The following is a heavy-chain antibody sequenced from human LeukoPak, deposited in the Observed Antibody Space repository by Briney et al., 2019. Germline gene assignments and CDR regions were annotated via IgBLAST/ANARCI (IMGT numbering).Heavy chain of an antibody. CDR2: ISGSGGST. CDR1: GFTFSSYS. V-gene: IGHV3-21*01. D-gene: IGHD1-14*01. Sequence: GGSLRLSCAASGFTFSSYSMNWVRQAPGKGLEWVSAISGSGGSTYYADSVRGRFTISRNNAKNSLFLQMSSLRVEDTAVYYCARGTGQLDYWGQGTQVTVSS. CDR3: ARGTGQLDY. J-gene: IGHJ4*02.